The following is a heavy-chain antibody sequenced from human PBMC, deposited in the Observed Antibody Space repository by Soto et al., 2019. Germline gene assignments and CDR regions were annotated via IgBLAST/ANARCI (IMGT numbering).Heavy chain of an antibody. CDR3: AKGEGYDFWSGYLRQ. Sequence: EVQLLESGGGLVQPGGSLRLSCAASGFTFSSYAMSWVRQAPGKGREWVSAISGSGGSTYYAASVKGRFTISRDNSKNTLYLQMNSLRAEDTAVYYCAKGEGYDFWSGYLRQWGQGTLVTVSS. V-gene: IGHV3-23*01. J-gene: IGHJ4*02. D-gene: IGHD3-3*01. CDR2: ISGSGGST. CDR1: GFTFSSYA.